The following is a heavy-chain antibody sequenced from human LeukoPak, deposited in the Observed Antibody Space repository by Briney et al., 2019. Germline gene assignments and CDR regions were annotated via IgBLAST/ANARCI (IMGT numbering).Heavy chain of an antibody. CDR1: GASINSDY. V-gene: IGHV4-4*07. D-gene: IGHD3-10*01. CDR2: IFASGST. CDR3: VRGWAPRGEKSSFAS. J-gene: IGHJ4*02. Sequence: SQTLSLTCTVSGASINSDYWTWVRQVAGKGLEWIGRIFASGSTNYNPYLRSRITMSVDTSKNQFSLDLSSVTAADTGVYYCVRGWAPRGEKSSFASWGQGTLVTVSS.